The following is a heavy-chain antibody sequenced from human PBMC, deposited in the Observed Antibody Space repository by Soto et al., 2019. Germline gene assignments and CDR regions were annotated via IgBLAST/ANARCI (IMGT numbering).Heavy chain of an antibody. CDR1: GGSFSGYY. CDR2: INHSGST. CDR3: ARGRGITIFGVGYYYYGMDV. D-gene: IGHD3-3*01. V-gene: IGHV4-34*01. Sequence: QVQLQQWGAGLLKPSETLSLTCAVYGGSFSGYYWSWIRQPPGKGLEWIGEINHSGSTNYNPSLKSRVTISVDKSKNQFSLKLSSVTAADTAVYYCARGRGITIFGVGYYYYGMDVWGQGTTVTVSS. J-gene: IGHJ6*02.